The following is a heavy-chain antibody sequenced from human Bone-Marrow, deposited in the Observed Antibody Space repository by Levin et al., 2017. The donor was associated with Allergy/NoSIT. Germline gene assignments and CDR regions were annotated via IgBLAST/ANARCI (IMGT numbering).Heavy chain of an antibody. D-gene: IGHD3-3*01. J-gene: IGHJ5*02. V-gene: IGHV1-8*01. CDR2: MNPNSGHT. Sequence: GESLKISCKASGYTFISYDINWVRQAIGQGLEWMGWMNPNSGHTGYLQKFSGRVTMTRNTSTNTAYMELSSLRSDDTAVYFCARGGEVLSGFDDATPSNWFAPWGQGTLVSVSS. CDR1: GYTFISYD. CDR3: ARGGEVLSGFDDATPSNWFAP.